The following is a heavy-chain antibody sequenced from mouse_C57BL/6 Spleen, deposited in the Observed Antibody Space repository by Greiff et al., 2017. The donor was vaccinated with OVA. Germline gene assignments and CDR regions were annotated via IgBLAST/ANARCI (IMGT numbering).Heavy chain of an antibody. V-gene: IGHV1-80*01. D-gene: IGHD1-1*01. J-gene: IGHJ2*01. CDR3: ARDYYGSSYGY. CDR1: GYAFSSYW. CDR2: IYPGDGDT. Sequence: LQESGAELVKPGASVKISCKASGYAFSSYWMNWVKQRPGKGLEWIGQIYPGDGDTNYNGKFKGKATLTADKSSSTAYMQLSSLTSEDSAVYFCARDYYGSSYGYWGQGTTLTVSS.